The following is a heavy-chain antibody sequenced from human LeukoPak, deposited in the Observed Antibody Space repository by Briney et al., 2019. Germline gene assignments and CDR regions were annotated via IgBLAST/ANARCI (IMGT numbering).Heavy chain of an antibody. J-gene: IGHJ3*02. D-gene: IGHD6-19*01. CDR2: INHSGST. V-gene: IGHV4-34*01. CDR3: ARGGARPRYSSGWYHAFDI. Sequence: SETLSLTCAVYGGSFSGYYWSWIRQPPGKGLEWIGEINHSGSTNYNPSLKSRVTISVDTSKNQFSLKLSSVTAADTAVYYCARGGARPRYSSGWYHAFDIWGQGTMVTVSP. CDR1: GGSFSGYY.